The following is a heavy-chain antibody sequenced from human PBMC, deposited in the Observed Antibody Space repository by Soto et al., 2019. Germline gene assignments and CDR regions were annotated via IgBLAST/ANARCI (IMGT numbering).Heavy chain of an antibody. CDR2: ISYDGSNK. CDR1: GFPFSSYG. CDR3: AKAGTAVAGTGGWFDP. V-gene: IGHV3-30*18. J-gene: IGHJ5*02. D-gene: IGHD6-19*01. Sequence: GGSLRLSCAASGFPFSSYGMHWVRQAPGKGLEWVAVISYDGSNKYYADCVKGRFTISGDNSKNTLYLQMNSMRAEDTAVYYCAKAGTAVAGTGGWFDPWGQGTLVTVSS.